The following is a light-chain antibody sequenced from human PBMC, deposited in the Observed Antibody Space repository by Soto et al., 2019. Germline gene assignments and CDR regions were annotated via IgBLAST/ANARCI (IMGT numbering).Light chain of an antibody. J-gene: IGKJ1*01. CDR1: QSVRSSY. CDR3: QQYGSSSWT. CDR2: GAS. Sequence: EIVLTQSPGTLSLPPGERATLSCRASQSVRSSYLAWYQQKFGQAPRLLIYGASGRATGIPDRFSGSGSGTDFTLTISRLEPEDFAVYYCQQYGSSSWTFGQGTKVEIK. V-gene: IGKV3-20*01.